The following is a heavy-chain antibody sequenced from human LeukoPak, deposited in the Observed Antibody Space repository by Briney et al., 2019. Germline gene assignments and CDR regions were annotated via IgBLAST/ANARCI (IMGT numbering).Heavy chain of an antibody. Sequence: GGSLRLSCAASGFTFSNYGMHWVRQAPGKGLDWVAVISYDGSNKYYADSVKGRLTISRDNSKNTLYLQMNSLRAEDTAVYYCAKVGASVSFDYWGQGTLVTVSS. J-gene: IGHJ4*02. CDR3: AKVGASVSFDY. D-gene: IGHD4/OR15-4a*01. V-gene: IGHV3-30*18. CDR1: GFTFSNYG. CDR2: ISYDGSNK.